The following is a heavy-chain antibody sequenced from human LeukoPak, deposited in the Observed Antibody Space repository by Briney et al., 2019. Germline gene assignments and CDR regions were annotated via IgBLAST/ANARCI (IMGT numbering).Heavy chain of an antibody. V-gene: IGHV4-59*01. CDR3: ARGPNWFDP. CDR2: IYYSGST. J-gene: IGHJ5*02. CDR1: GGSISSYY. Sequence: SETLSLTCTVSGGSISSYYWSWIRQPPGKGLEWVGYIYYSGSTNYNPSLKSRVTISVDTSKNQFSLKLSSVTAADTAVYYCARGPNWFDPWGQGTLVTVSS.